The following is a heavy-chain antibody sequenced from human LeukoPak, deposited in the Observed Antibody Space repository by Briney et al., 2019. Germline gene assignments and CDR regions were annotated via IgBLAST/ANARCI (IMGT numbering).Heavy chain of an antibody. Sequence: ASVTVSCKASGYTFTGYYMHWLRQAPGQGPEWMGIINPRGGSTDYAQKFQGRVTMTSDTSTSTVYMQLNDLTSEDTAVYFCARVGTAAATADSWGQGTLVTVSS. J-gene: IGHJ4*02. V-gene: IGHV1-46*01. CDR3: ARVGTAAATADS. CDR2: INPRGGST. D-gene: IGHD6-25*01. CDR1: GYTFTGYY.